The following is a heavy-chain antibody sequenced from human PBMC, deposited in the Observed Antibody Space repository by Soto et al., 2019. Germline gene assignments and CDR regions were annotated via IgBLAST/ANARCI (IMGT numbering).Heavy chain of an antibody. J-gene: IGHJ6*02. V-gene: IGHV3-9*01. D-gene: IGHD3-10*01. CDR1: GFRFEDYA. CDR2: IGWNSGTI. CDR3: TKASRGASSSYNYGMEV. Sequence: VQLVESGGGLVQPGRSLRLSCAASGFRFEDYAMNWVRQPPGKGLEWVSGIGWNSGTIGYAGSVKGRFIISRDNAKSSLFLQMNSLRPEDTALYYCTKASRGASSSYNYGMEVWGPGTTVTVSS.